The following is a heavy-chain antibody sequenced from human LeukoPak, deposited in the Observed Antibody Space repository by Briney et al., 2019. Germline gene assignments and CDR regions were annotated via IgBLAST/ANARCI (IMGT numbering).Heavy chain of an antibody. V-gene: IGHV4-59*01. CDR3: AGTTVTTLDY. Sequence: SETLSLTCAVYGGSFSGYYWSWIRQPPGKGLEWIGYIYYSGSTNYNPSLKSRVTISVDTSKNQFSLKLSSVTAADTAVYYCAGTTVTTLDYWGQGTLVTVSS. D-gene: IGHD4-17*01. J-gene: IGHJ4*02. CDR1: GGSFSGYY. CDR2: IYYSGST.